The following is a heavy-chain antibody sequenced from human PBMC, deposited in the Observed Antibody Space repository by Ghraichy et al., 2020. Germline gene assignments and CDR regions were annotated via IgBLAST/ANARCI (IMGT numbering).Heavy chain of an antibody. J-gene: IGHJ4*02. CDR2: ISRGSSIT. V-gene: IGHV3-48*02. CDR3: AREDH. CDR1: GFTFSLYG. Sequence: GGSLRLSCAASGFTFSLYGMNWVRQAPGKGLEWISYISRGSSITYYADSVKGRFTISRDNAKNSLYLQMDSLRDDDTAVYYCAREDHWGQGTLVTVSS.